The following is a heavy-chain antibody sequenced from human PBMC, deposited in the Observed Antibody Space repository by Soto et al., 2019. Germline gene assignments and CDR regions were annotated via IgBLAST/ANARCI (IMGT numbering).Heavy chain of an antibody. Sequence: EVQQVESGGGLVQPGRSLGLSCAASGFTFDDYAMHWVRQAPGKGLEWVSGISWNSDSKGYADSVKGRFTISRDNAKKSLYLQMNSLRAEDTALYYCAKDPSYDYGDSRSWYFDLWGRGTLVTVSS. CDR3: AKDPSYDYGDSRSWYFDL. CDR2: ISWNSDSK. V-gene: IGHV3-9*01. CDR1: GFTFDDYA. D-gene: IGHD4-17*01. J-gene: IGHJ2*01.